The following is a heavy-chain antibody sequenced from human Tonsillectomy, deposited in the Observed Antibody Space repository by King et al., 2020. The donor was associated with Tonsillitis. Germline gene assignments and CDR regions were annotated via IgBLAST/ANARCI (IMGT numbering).Heavy chain of an antibody. J-gene: IGHJ4*02. Sequence: QLVQSGAEVKKPGSSVKVSCKASGGTFSSYAISWVRQAPGQGLEWMGGIIPIFGTANYALKFQGRVTITADESTSTAYMELSSLRSEDTAVYYCATSRDIVVVVAATFSLDYWGQGTLVTVSS. CDR3: ATSRDIVVVVAATFSLDY. V-gene: IGHV1-69*01. CDR2: IIPIFGTA. CDR1: GGTFSSYA. D-gene: IGHD2-15*01.